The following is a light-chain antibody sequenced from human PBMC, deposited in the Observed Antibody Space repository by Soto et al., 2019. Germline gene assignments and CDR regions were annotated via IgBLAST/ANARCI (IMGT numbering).Light chain of an antibody. CDR2: GAS. V-gene: IGKV3-15*01. Sequence: EIVMTQSPATLSASPGDRVTLSCRASQSARSNSAWYQQKPGQTPRLLIYGASTRATGIPARFSGSGFETECTLTISSLQSEDFAIYYCQQYNAWPHTFGGGTKVEIK. J-gene: IGKJ4*01. CDR3: QQYNAWPHT. CDR1: QSARSN.